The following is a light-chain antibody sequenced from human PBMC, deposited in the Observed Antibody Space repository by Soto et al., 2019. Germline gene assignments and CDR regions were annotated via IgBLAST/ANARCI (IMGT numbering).Light chain of an antibody. CDR2: LNSDGSH. J-gene: IGLJ2*01. CDR3: QTWGTGIVV. Sequence: QPVLTQSPSASASLGASVKLTCTVSSGHSSYAIAWHKQQPEKGPRYLMKLNSDGSHSKGDGIPDRFSGSSSGAERYLTISRLQSEHDADYYCQTWGTGIVVFGGGTQLPLL. V-gene: IGLV4-69*01. CDR1: SGHSSYA.